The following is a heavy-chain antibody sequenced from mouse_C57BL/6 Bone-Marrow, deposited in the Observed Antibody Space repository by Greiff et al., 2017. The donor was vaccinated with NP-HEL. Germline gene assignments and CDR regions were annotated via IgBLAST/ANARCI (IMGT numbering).Heavy chain of an antibody. CDR2: IDPETGGT. Sequence: QVQLQQSGAELVRPGASVTLSCKASGYTFTDYEMHWVKQTPVHGLEWIGAIDPETGGTAYNQKFKGKAILTADKSSSTAYMELRSLTSEDSAVYYCTRGYYGSRRDFDYWGQGTTLTVSS. CDR3: TRGYYGSRRDFDY. J-gene: IGHJ2*01. CDR1: GYTFTDYE. D-gene: IGHD1-1*01. V-gene: IGHV1-15*01.